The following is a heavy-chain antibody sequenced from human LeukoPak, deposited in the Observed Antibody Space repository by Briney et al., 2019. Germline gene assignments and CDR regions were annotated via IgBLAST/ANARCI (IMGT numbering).Heavy chain of an antibody. CDR2: INHSGST. J-gene: IGHJ4*02. D-gene: IGHD2-2*01. CDR1: GGSFSGYY. V-gene: IGHV4-34*01. Sequence: SETLSLTCAVYGGSFSGYYWSWIRQPPGKGLEWIGEINHSGSTNYNPSLKSRVTISVDTSKNQFSLKLSSVTAEDTAVYYCAGVYCSSTSCGRYFDYWGQGTLVTVSS. CDR3: AGVYCSSTSCGRYFDY.